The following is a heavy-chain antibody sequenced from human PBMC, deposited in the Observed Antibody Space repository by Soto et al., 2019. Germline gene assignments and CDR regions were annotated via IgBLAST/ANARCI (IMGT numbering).Heavy chain of an antibody. Sequence: SETLSLTCAVSGGSISSEYFHWTWIRQSPGKGLEWIGYIHYTGSIMYNPSFKSRLTMAVDTTKDQFSLQLTSVTAADTAVYFCAREDDGGDRDYYGLDVWGQGTTVTVSS. CDR3: AREDDGGDRDYYGLDV. J-gene: IGHJ6*02. V-gene: IGHV4-30-4*08. CDR2: IHYTGSI. CDR1: GGSISSEYFH. D-gene: IGHD2-21*02.